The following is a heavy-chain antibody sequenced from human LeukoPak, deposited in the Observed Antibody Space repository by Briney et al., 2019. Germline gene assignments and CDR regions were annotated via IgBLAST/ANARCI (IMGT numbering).Heavy chain of an antibody. CDR3: AKALRITIFGVGGLGH. CDR2: ISWNSGSI. Sequence: GGSLRLSCAASGFTFDDYAVLWVRQAPGKGLEWVSGISWNSGSIGYADSVKGRFTISRDNAKNSLYLQMNSLRAEDTALYYCAKALRITIFGVGGLGHWGQGTLVTVSS. V-gene: IGHV3-9*01. J-gene: IGHJ4*02. D-gene: IGHD3-3*01. CDR1: GFTFDDYA.